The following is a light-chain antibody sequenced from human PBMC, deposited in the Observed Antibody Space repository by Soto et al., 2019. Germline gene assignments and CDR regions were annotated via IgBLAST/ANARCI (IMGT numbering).Light chain of an antibody. Sequence: QSVLTQPPSVSGAPGQRVTISCIGGSSNIGAGYEVHWYQQLPGTVPKLLIYGNSNRPSGVPDRFSGSKSGTSASLAITGLQAEDEADYYCQSYDSSLSGSVVFGGGTKLTVL. CDR2: GNS. V-gene: IGLV1-40*01. CDR3: QSYDSSLSGSVV. J-gene: IGLJ2*01. CDR1: SSNIGAGYE.